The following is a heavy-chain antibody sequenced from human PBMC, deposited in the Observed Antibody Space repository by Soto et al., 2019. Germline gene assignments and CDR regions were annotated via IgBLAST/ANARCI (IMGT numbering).Heavy chain of an antibody. D-gene: IGHD3-22*01. CDR2: IYPGDSDT. CDR1: GYSFTSYW. J-gene: IGHJ4*02. CDR3: ARRGYYYDSSGYYLAQIDY. V-gene: IGHV5-51*01. Sequence: GESLKISCKGSGYSFTSYWIGWVRQMPGKGLEWMGIIYPGDSDTRYSPSFQGQVTTSADKSISTAYLQWSSLKASDTAMYYCARRGYYYDSSGYYLAQIDYWGQGTLVTVSS.